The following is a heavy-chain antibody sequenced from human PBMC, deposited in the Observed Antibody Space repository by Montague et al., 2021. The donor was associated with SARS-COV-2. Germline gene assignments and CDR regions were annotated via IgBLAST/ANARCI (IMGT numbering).Heavy chain of an antibody. D-gene: IGHD4-11*01. CDR3: ASDMTTAYYYYYGMDV. CDR1: GFTFSSYW. CDR2: INSDGSST. Sequence: SLRLSCAASGFTFSSYWMHWVRQAPGKGLVWVSRINSDGSSTSYADSVKGRFTISRDNAKNTLYLQMNSLRAEDTAVYYCASDMTTAYYYYYGMDVWGQRTTVTVSS. J-gene: IGHJ6*02. V-gene: IGHV3-74*01.